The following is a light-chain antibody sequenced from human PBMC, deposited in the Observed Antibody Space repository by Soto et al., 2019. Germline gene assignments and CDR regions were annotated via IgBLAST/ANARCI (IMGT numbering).Light chain of an antibody. CDR3: MQSTQLPPT. V-gene: IGKV2D-29*02. J-gene: IGKJ5*01. CDR2: EVS. CDR1: QSLLHITGETF. Sequence: VMTQTPLSLSVAPGQPASISCKSSQSLLHITGETFLFWYLQKPGQSPQLLIYEVSTRVSGVPDRFSGSGSGTDFTLEISRVETDDVGIYYCMQSTQLPPTFAQGTRLEI.